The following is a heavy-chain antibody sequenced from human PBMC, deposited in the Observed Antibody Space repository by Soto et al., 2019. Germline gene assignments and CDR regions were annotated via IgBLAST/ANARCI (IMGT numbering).Heavy chain of an antibody. Sequence: GGSLRLSCAASGFTFSSYSMNWVRQAPGKGLEWVSSISSSSSYIYYADSVKGRFTISRDNAKNSLYLQMNSLRAEDTAVYYCARVVVPYSRSTGPFDYWGQGTLVTVSS. CDR1: GFTFSSYS. V-gene: IGHV3-21*01. D-gene: IGHD6-13*01. J-gene: IGHJ4*02. CDR2: ISSSSSYI. CDR3: ARVVVPYSRSTGPFDY.